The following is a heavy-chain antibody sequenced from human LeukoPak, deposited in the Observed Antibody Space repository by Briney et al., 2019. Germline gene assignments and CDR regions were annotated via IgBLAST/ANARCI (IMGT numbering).Heavy chain of an antibody. D-gene: IGHD3-10*01. CDR2: ISRSGDTI. V-gene: IGHV3-48*03. CDR1: GFTFSRYE. Sequence: GGSLRLSCAASGFTFSRYEMNLVRQAPGKGLEWVSYISRSGDTIYFAASVKGRFTISRDNAKNSLYLQMSSLRAEDTAVYYCARDYASDYWGQGTLVTVSS. J-gene: IGHJ4*02. CDR3: ARDYASDY.